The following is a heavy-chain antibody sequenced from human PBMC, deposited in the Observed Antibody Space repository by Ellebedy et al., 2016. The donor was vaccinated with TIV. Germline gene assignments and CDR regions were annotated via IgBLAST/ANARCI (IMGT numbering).Heavy chain of an antibody. V-gene: IGHV3-23*01. CDR2: ISGSGGST. CDR1: GFTFSSYG. Sequence: GESLKISCAASGFTFSSYGMHWVRQAPGKGLEWVLAISGSGGSTYYADSVKGRFTISRDNSKNTLYLQMNSLRAEDTAVYYCAKDRRDSYYYDSSGYLLSHDAFDIWGQGTMVTVSS. J-gene: IGHJ3*02. D-gene: IGHD3-22*01. CDR3: AKDRRDSYYYDSSGYLLSHDAFDI.